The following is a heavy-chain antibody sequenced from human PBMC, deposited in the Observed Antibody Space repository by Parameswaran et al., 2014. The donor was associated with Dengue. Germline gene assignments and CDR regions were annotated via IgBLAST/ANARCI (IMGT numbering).Heavy chain of an antibody. J-gene: IGHJ6*03. D-gene: IGHD3-10*01. V-gene: IGHV3-48*02. CDR2: IVSSSSFI. CDR3: ARAGMHYYYHMDV. Sequence: VRQAPGKGLEWVSYIVSSSSFIYYADSVKGRFTISRDNAKNSLFLQMNSLRDEDTAVYFCARAGMHYYYHMDVWGKGTTVTVSS.